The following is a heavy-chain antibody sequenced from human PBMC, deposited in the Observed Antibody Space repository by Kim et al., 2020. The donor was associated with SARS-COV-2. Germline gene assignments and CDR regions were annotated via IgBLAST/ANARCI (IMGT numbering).Heavy chain of an antibody. D-gene: IGHD1-26*01. CDR2: IWYDGSNK. V-gene: IGHV3-33*01. Sequence: GGSLRLSCAASGFTFSSYGMHWVRQAPGKGLEWVAVIWYDGSNKYYADSVKGRFTISRDNSKNTLYLQMNSLRAEDTAVYYCARDEVGARGVDYWGQGTLVTVSS. J-gene: IGHJ4*02. CDR3: ARDEVGARGVDY. CDR1: GFTFSSYG.